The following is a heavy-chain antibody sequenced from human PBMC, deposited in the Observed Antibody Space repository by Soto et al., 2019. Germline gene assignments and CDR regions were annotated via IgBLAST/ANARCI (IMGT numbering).Heavy chain of an antibody. CDR3: AREIQMLLLGGDYYYYMDV. V-gene: IGHV3-21*01. Sequence: GGSLRLSCAASGFTFSSYSMNWVRQAPGKGLEWVSSISSSSSYIYYADSVKGRFTISRDNAKNSLYLQMNSLRAEDTAVYYCAREIQMLLLGGDYYYYMDVWGKGTTVTVSS. J-gene: IGHJ6*03. CDR1: GFTFSSYS. D-gene: IGHD2-15*01. CDR2: ISSSSSYI.